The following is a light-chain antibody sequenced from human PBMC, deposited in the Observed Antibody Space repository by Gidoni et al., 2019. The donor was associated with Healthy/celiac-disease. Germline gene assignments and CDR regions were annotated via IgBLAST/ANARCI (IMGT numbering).Light chain of an antibody. CDR3: SSYAGSTLYV. Sequence: QSALTPPPSASGSPGPPVTISCTGTSSDVGGYNYVSWYQQHPGKAPKLMIYEVSKRPSGVPDRFSGSKSGNTASLTVSGLQAEDESDYYCSSYAGSTLYVFGTGTKVTVL. CDR1: SSDVGGYNY. V-gene: IGLV2-8*01. CDR2: EVS. J-gene: IGLJ1*01.